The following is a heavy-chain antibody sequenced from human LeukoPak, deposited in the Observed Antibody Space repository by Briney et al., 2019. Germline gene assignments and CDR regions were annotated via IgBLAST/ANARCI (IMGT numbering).Heavy chain of an antibody. CDR3: ARGSSWLYS. J-gene: IGHJ3*01. CDR1: GGSFSGYY. V-gene: IGHV4-34*01. D-gene: IGHD3-22*01. CDR2: INHSGST. Sequence: PSETLSLTCAVYGGSFSGYYWSWIRQPPGKGLEWIGEINHSGSTNYNPSLKSRVTISVDTSKNQFSLKLSSVTAADTAVYYCARGSSWLYSWGQGTMVTVSS.